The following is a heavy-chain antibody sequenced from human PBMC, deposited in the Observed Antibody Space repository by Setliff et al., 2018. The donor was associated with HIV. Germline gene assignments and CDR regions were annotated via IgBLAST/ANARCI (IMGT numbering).Heavy chain of an antibody. V-gene: IGHV1-69*13. J-gene: IGHJ6*02. CDR3: ARDSRDIVVVIAPEPEPYYYYGMDV. CDR1: GDNFNSHS. Sequence: SVKVSCKASGDNFNSHSISWVRQAPGQGLEWMGGIVPFFGTPNYAQKFKGRLTITADESTSTVYMELSSLRSEDTAVYFCARDSRDIVVVIAPEPEPYYYYGMDVWGEGTTVTVS. D-gene: IGHD2-15*01. CDR2: IVPFFGTP.